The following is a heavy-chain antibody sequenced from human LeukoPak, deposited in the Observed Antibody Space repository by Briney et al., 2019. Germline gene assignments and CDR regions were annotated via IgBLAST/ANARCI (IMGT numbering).Heavy chain of an antibody. CDR3: AIVPVSTVWYLDY. CDR2: IHGGGST. V-gene: IGHV3-53*01. Sequence: PGGSLRLSCAASGFTVSNNYMTWVRQAPGKGLEWVSGIHGGGSTKYADCVKGRFTTYRNNSNNSLYLQMDSLRAADTAVYYCAIVPVSTVWYLDYWGQGTLVTVSS. J-gene: IGHJ4*02. D-gene: IGHD6-19*01. CDR1: GFTVSNNY.